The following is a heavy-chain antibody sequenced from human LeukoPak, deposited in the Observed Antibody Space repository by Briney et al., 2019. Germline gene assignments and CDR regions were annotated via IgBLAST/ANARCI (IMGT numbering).Heavy chain of an antibody. CDR2: ISAYNGNT. D-gene: IGHD2-8*01. J-gene: IGHJ3*02. CDR1: GYTFTSYG. V-gene: IGHV1-18*01. CDR3: ARVSMVWDAFDI. Sequence: ASVKLSCKASGYTFTSYGISWVRQAPGQGLEWMGWISAYNGNTNYAQKLQGRVTMTTDTSTSTAYMELRSLRSDDTAVYYCARVSMVWDAFDIWGQGTMVTVSS.